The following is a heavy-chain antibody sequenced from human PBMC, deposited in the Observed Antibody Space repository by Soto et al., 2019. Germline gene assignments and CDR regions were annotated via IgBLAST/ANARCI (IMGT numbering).Heavy chain of an antibody. CDR3: ARSYYYYDLDV. Sequence: PVGSLRLSCAASRFSFSSYWMHWVRQAPGKGLVWVSRIERDGSNTDYADSVKGRFTISRDNTKNTLYLQMNSLRAEDTAVYYCARSYYYYDLDVWGQGTTVTVSS. J-gene: IGHJ6*02. V-gene: IGHV3-74*01. CDR1: RFSFSSYW. CDR2: IERDGSNT.